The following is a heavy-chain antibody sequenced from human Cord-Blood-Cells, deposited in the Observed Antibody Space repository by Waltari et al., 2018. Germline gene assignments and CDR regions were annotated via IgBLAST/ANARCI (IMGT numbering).Heavy chain of an antibody. J-gene: IGHJ6*02. V-gene: IGHV4-39*01. Sequence: QLQLQESGPGLVKPSETLSLTCTVSGGSISSSSYYWGWIRQPPGKGLEWIGSIYYSGGTHYNPSLKRRVTISVDTSKNQFSLKLSSVTAADTAVYYCARQFMITFGGVIGYYYGMDVWGQGTTVTVSS. D-gene: IGHD3-16*01. CDR1: GGSISSSSYY. CDR3: ARQFMITFGGVIGYYYGMDV. CDR2: IYYSGGT.